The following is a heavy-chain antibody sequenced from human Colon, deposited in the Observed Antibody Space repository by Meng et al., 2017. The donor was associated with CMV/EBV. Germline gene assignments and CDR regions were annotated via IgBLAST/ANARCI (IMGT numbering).Heavy chain of an antibody. J-gene: IGHJ4*02. D-gene: IGHD3-10*01. V-gene: IGHV1-2*02. CDR1: GYTFTGYY. Sequence: ASVKVSCKASGYTFTGYYMHWVRQAPGQGLEWMGWINPNSGGTNYAQKFQGRVTMTRDTSISTAYMELSRLRSDDTAVYYCARILRGSGTHCNYWGQGTLVTVSS. CDR3: ARILRGSGTHCNY. CDR2: INPNSGGT.